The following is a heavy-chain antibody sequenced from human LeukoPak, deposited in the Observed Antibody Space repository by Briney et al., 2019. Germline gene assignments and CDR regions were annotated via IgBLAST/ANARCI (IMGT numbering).Heavy chain of an antibody. CDR2: MNPNSGGT. D-gene: IGHD5-18*01. J-gene: IGHJ3*02. CDR3: ARARSSYGYGDAFDI. V-gene: IGHV1-2*02. Sequence: ASVKVSCKASGYTFTSYDINWVRQVTGQGLEWMGWMNPNSGGTNYAQKFQGRVTMTRDTSISTAYMELSRLRSDDTAVYYCARARSSYGYGDAFDIWGQGTMVTVSS. CDR1: GYTFTSYD.